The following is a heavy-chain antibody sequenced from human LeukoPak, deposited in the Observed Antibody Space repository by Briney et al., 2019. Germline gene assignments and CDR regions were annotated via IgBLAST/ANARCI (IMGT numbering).Heavy chain of an antibody. J-gene: IGHJ4*02. CDR1: GYTFTSYG. V-gene: IGHV1-18*01. D-gene: IGHD2-21*01. Sequence: ASVKVSCKASGYTFTSYGISWGRQPPAQGLEWMGWISAYNGNTNNAQKLQGRVTITTDTSTRTAYMELRSLRSDDTDVYYCARSSSVTIPGYYFDYWGQGTLVTVSS. CDR3: ARSSSVTIPGYYFDY. CDR2: ISAYNGNT.